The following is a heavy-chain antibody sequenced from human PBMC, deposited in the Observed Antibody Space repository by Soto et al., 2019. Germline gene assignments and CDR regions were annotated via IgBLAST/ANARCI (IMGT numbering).Heavy chain of an antibody. J-gene: IGHJ6*02. Sequence: QVQLQESGPGLVKPSQTLSLTCTVSGASISIGGYFWSWIRQHPGKGLEWIGHIYYNGGTYYNPSLNSRLTISVDTSKNEFSLRLTSVTSADTAVYFCATDEYFGSEIDFYYYAMDVWGQGTTVTVSS. CDR2: IYYNGGT. CDR1: GASISIGGYF. V-gene: IGHV4-31*03. CDR3: ATDEYFGSEIDFYYYAMDV. D-gene: IGHD3-10*01.